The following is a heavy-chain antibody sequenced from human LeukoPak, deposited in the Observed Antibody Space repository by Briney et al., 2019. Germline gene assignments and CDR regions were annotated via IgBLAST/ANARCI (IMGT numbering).Heavy chain of an antibody. Sequence: ASVKVSCTTSGYTFTNYGISWVRQAPGQGLEWMGWISAYNGNTIYAQKLQGRVTMTTDTSTSTAYMEMRSLRSDDTAVYYCARDGHRRYYYGSSGREDVFDIWGQGTVVTVSS. V-gene: IGHV1-18*01. CDR2: ISAYNGNT. J-gene: IGHJ3*02. CDR3: ARDGHRRYYYGSSGREDVFDI. D-gene: IGHD3-22*01. CDR1: GYTFTNYG.